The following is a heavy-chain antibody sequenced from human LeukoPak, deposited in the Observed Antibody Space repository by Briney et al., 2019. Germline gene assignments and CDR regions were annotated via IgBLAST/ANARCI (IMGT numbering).Heavy chain of an antibody. CDR2: INHSGST. Sequence: NPSETLSLTCAVYGGSFSGYYWSWIRQPPGKGLEWIGEINHSGSTNYNPSLKSRVTISVDTSKNQFSLKLSSVTAADTAVYYCARGAYSSGWYGPPMGCWGQGTLVTVSS. D-gene: IGHD6-19*01. J-gene: IGHJ4*02. CDR3: ARGAYSSGWYGPPMGC. CDR1: GGSFSGYY. V-gene: IGHV4-34*01.